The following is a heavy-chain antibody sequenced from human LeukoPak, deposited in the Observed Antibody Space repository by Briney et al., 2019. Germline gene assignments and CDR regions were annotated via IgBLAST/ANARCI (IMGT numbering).Heavy chain of an antibody. CDR2: MQSTGSS. V-gene: IGHV4-59*01. J-gene: IGHJ4*02. CDR1: GDSISTYH. CDR3: ARDKRHSYGRYFDP. D-gene: IGHD5-18*01. Sequence: SETLSLTCSVSGDSISTYHWNWIRKPPGKGLEWIGYMQSTGSSNYNPSLKSRVNIFVDTSRNQFVLNLRSVTAADTAVYYCARDKRHSYGRYFDPWGQGMLVTVSS.